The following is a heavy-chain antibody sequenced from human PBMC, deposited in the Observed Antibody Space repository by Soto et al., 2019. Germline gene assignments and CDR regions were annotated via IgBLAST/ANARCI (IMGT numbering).Heavy chain of an antibody. CDR1: GYTFSNFG. CDR2: ISPSNGQT. CDR3: ARVIMIFGVANLGSYFDF. D-gene: IGHD3-3*01. J-gene: IGHJ4*02. V-gene: IGHV1-18*01. Sequence: QVQLVQSGTEVKKPGASVKVSCKASGYTFSNFGLSWVRQAPGQGLEWMGWISPSNGQTIYAQNFHGRVTMTTDTSTATDHMKLRSPISDDTAVYYCARVIMIFGVANLGSYFDFWGQGTRVTVS.